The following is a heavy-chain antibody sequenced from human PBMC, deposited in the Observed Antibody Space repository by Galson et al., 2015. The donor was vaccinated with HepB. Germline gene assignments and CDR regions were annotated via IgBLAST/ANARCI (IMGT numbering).Heavy chain of an antibody. CDR2: ISAYNGNT. CDR3: ARVTSAPPDAFDI. J-gene: IGHJ3*02. D-gene: IGHD3-16*01. CDR1: GGTFSSYA. Sequence: SVKVSCKASGGTFSSYAISWVRQAPGQGLEWMGWISAYNGNTNYAQKLQGRVTMTTDTSTSTAYMELRSLRSDDTAVYYCARVTSAPPDAFDIWGQGTMVTVSS. V-gene: IGHV1-18*01.